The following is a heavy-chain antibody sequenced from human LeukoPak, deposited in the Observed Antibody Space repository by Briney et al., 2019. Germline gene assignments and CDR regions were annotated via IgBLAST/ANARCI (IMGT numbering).Heavy chain of an antibody. D-gene: IGHD3-10*01. CDR1: GGSISSGGYY. CDR2: IYYSGST. Sequence: SETLSLTCTVSGGSISSGGYYWSWIRQHPGKGLAWIGYIYYSGSTYYNPSLKSRVTISVDTSKNQFSLKLSSVTAADTAVYYCARVYGFSFYFDYWGQGTLVTVSS. CDR3: ARVYGFSFYFDY. J-gene: IGHJ4*02. V-gene: IGHV4-31*03.